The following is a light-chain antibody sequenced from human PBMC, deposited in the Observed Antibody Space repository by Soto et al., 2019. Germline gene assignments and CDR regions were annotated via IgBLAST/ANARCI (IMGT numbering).Light chain of an antibody. Sequence: DIQMTQFPSSLSASVGDRVTLTCQASQGISNYLNWYQQRQGAAPKLLIYAASNLLSGVPSRFSGSGSGTNFTLTINGLQPEDFATYYCQQSYKTPHTFGQGTKLETK. CDR2: AAS. J-gene: IGKJ2*01. V-gene: IGKV1-39*01. CDR1: QGISNY. CDR3: QQSYKTPHT.